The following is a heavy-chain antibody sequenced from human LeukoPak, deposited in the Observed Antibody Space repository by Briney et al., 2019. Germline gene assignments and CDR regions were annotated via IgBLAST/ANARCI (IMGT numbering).Heavy chain of an antibody. CDR2: VSGSGGGT. Sequence: GGSLRLSCAASGFTFSSYAMNWVRQAPGKGLEWVSAVSGSGGGTFYADSGKGRFTISRDNSKDTVYLLMNSLRAEDTAEYYCAKVAHTGVVRTGPFDYWGQGALVTVSS. V-gene: IGHV3-23*01. CDR1: GFTFSSYA. CDR3: AKVAHTGVVRTGPFDY. D-gene: IGHD5-18*01. J-gene: IGHJ4*02.